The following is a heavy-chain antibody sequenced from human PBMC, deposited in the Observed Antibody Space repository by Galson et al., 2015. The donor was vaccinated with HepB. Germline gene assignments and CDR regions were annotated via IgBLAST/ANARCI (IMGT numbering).Heavy chain of an antibody. CDR1: GFTFSSYA. J-gene: IGHJ3*02. CDR2: ISGSGGST. V-gene: IGHV3-23*01. D-gene: IGHD1-1*01. Sequence: SLRLSCAASGFTFSSYAMSWVRQAPGKGLEWVSAISGSGGSTYYADSVKGRFTISRDDSKNTLYLQMNSLRAEDTAVYYCAKGTGTTGTTQDAFDIWGQGTMVTVSS. CDR3: AKGTGTTGTTQDAFDI.